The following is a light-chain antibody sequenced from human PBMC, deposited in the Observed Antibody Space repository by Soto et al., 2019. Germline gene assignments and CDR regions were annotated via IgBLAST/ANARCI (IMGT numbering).Light chain of an antibody. CDR3: QQYGSSPRT. CDR1: QSVSRSY. J-gene: IGKJ1*01. Sequence: EIVLTQSPGTLSLSPGERATLSCRASQSVSRSYLAWYQQKPGQAPRLLIYGASSRATGIPERFSGSGSGTGFTLTISRLEPEDFAVYYCQQYGSSPRTFGQGTKVEIK. V-gene: IGKV3-20*01. CDR2: GAS.